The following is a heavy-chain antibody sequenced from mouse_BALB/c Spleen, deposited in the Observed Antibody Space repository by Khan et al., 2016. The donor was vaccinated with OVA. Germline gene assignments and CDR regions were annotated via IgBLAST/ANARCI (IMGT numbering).Heavy chain of an antibody. D-gene: IGHD1-1*01. J-gene: IGHJ2*01. CDR1: GYSFTGYF. CDR3: ARKNGSDFDY. V-gene: IGHV1-20*02. CDR2: INPHIGET. Sequence: VQLKESGPELVKPGASVKISCKASGYSFTGYFMNWVMQSHGKSLEWIGRINPHIGETLYNQKFKGKATFTVDESSSTAHMELRSLASEDSAVYYCARKNGSDFDYWGQGTTLTVSS.